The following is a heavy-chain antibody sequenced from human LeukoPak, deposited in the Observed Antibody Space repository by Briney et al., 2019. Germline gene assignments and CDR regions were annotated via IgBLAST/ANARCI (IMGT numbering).Heavy chain of an antibody. V-gene: IGHV1-18*01. Sequence: ASVKVSCKASGYTFTSYGISWVRQAPGQGLEWMGWISAYNGNTNYAQKLQGRVTMTTDISTSTAYMELRSLRSDDTAVYYCARYDYVWGSYRSGFDYWGQGTLVTVSS. J-gene: IGHJ4*02. CDR2: ISAYNGNT. CDR3: ARYDYVWGSYRSGFDY. CDR1: GYTFTSYG. D-gene: IGHD3-16*02.